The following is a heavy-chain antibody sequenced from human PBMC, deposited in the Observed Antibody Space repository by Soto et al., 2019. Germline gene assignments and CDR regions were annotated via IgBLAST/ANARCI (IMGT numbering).Heavy chain of an antibody. Sequence: GSLRLSCAASGFTFSSYWMSWVRQAPGKGLEWVANIKQDGSEKYYVDSVKGRFTISRDNAKNSLYLQMNSLRAEDTAVYYCARDGDYYDSSGYYGLSYWGQGTLVTVSS. CDR1: GFTFSSYW. D-gene: IGHD3-22*01. CDR3: ARDGDYYDSSGYYGLSY. CDR2: IKQDGSEK. J-gene: IGHJ4*02. V-gene: IGHV3-7*01.